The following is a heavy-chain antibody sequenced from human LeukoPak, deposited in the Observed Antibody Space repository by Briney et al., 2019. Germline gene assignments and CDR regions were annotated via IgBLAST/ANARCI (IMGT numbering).Heavy chain of an antibody. Sequence: GGSLRLSCAASGFTFSSYGMHWVRQAPGKGLEWVAFIRYDGSSKYYADSVKGRFTISRDNSKNTLYLQMDSLRAEDTGVYYCARSNQADDYWGQGTLVTVSS. D-gene: IGHD1-14*01. J-gene: IGHJ4*02. CDR2: IRYDGSSK. CDR1: GFTFSSYG. CDR3: ARSNQADDY. V-gene: IGHV3-30*02.